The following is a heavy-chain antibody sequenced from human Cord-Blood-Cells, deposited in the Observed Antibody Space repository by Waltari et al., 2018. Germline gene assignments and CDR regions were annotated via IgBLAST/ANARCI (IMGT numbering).Heavy chain of an antibody. CDR1: GYTFTGYY. CDR2: FNPNRGGT. D-gene: IGHD3-10*01. J-gene: IGHJ5*02. Sequence: QVQLVQSGAEVKKPGASVKASCKASGYTFTGYYMPWVRQAPGHGLEWMGWFNPNRGGTNYAQKFQGRVTMTRDTSISTAYMELSRLRSDDTAVYYCASRPYGSGSYGPSYNWFDPWGQGTLVTVSS. CDR3: ASRPYGSGSYGPSYNWFDP. V-gene: IGHV1-2*02.